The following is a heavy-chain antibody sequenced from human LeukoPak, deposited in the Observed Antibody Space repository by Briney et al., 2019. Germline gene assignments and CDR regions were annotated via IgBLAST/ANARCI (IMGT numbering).Heavy chain of an antibody. CDR2: INHSGST. J-gene: IGHJ4*02. V-gene: IGHV4-34*01. Sequence: PSETLSLTCAVYGGSFSGYYWSWIRQPPGKGLEWIGEINHSGSTNYNPSLKSRVTISVDTSKNQFSLKVSSVTAADTAVYYCAREQITVTPYYFDYWGQGTLVTVSS. CDR3: AREQITVTPYYFDY. CDR1: GGSFSGYY. D-gene: IGHD4-11*01.